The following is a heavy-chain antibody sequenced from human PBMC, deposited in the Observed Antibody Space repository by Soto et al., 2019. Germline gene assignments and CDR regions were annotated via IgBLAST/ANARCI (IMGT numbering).Heavy chain of an antibody. V-gene: IGHV3-23*01. D-gene: IGHD2-21*01. CDR2: ISGSGGST. CDR1: GFTFSSYA. CDR3: AKDKHSHSLNWFDP. J-gene: IGHJ5*02. Sequence: EVQLLESGGRLLQPGGSLRLSCAASGFTFSSYAMSWVRQAPGKGLEWVSGISGSGGSTYYADSVKGRFTISRDNYKNTLYLQMNRLRAEDTAVYYCAKDKHSHSLNWFDPWGQGTLVAVSS.